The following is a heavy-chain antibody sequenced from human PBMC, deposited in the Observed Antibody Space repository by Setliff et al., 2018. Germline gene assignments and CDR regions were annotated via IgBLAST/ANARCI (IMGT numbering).Heavy chain of an antibody. V-gene: IGHV1-2*02. CDR3: AKDGSSVVRFLEWSHKDYYYMDV. CDR1: GYSFSDFY. Sequence: ASVKVSCKASGYSFSDFYIHWVRQAPGQGLEWMGWINPNRGATNFARRFEGRVTLTRDTSINTAYMELSRLRHDDTAIYYCAKDGSSVVRFLEWSHKDYYYMDVWGKGTTVTGLL. D-gene: IGHD3-3*01. CDR2: INPNRGAT. J-gene: IGHJ6*03.